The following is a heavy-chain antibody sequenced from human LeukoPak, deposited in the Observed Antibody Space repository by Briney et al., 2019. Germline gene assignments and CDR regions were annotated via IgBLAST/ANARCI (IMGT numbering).Heavy chain of an antibody. D-gene: IGHD3-22*01. V-gene: IGHV1-8*01. Sequence: GASVKVSCKASGYTFSSYDIHWVRQATGQGLEWMGWMNPNNGNTGYAQKFQGRVTITRNTSISTAYMELSSLRSEDTAVYYCARTYYSDSSGRNWFDPWGQGTLVTVSS. J-gene: IGHJ5*02. CDR1: GYTFSSYD. CDR2: MNPNNGNT. CDR3: ARTYYSDSSGRNWFDP.